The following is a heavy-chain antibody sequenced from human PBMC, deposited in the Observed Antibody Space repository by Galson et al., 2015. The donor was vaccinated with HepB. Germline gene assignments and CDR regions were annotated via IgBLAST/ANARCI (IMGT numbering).Heavy chain of an antibody. CDR1: GYTFTSYG. D-gene: IGHD3-16*01. CDR3: ARDGSYDYVWGILYYYGMDV. CDR2: ISAYNGNT. Sequence: SVKVSCKASGYTFTSYGISWVRQAPGQGLEWMGWISAYNGNTNYAQKLQGRVTMTTDTSTSTAYMELRSLRSDDTAVYYCARDGSYDYVWGILYYYGMDVWGQGTTVTVSS. V-gene: IGHV1-18*04. J-gene: IGHJ6*02.